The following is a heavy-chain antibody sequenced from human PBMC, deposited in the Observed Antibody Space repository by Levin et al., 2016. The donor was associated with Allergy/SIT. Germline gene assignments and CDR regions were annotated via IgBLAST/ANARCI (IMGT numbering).Heavy chain of an antibody. J-gene: IGHJ4*02. CDR1: GGSISSHS. CDR2: FYSSGRT. CDR3: ARHRGPHDFDY. V-gene: IGHV4-59*08. D-gene: IGHD3-10*01. Sequence: SETLSLTCSVSGGSISSHSWSWIRQPPEKGLEWIGYFYSSGRTSYSPSLKSRVTISVDTSKNQLSLKLSSVTAADTAVYYCARHRGPHDFDYWGQGTLVTVSS.